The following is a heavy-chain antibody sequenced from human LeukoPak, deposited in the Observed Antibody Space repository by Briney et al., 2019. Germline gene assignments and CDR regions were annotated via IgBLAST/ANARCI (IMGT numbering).Heavy chain of an antibody. CDR3: ARDFVGAFDY. D-gene: IGHD2-21*01. J-gene: IGHJ4*02. V-gene: IGHV4-30-4*02. CDR1: GGSISTGGYY. Sequence: SETLSLTCTVSGGSISTGGYYWSWIRQPPGKGLEWIGYISYSGGTYYNPSLESRVSISVDTSKNQFSLKLSSVTAADTAVYYCARDFVGAFDYWGQGTLVTVSS. CDR2: ISYSGGT.